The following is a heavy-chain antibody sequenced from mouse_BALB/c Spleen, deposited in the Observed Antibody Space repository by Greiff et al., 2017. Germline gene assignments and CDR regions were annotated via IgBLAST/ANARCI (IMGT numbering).Heavy chain of an antibody. J-gene: IGHJ4*01. CDR3: ARTGTTAPYAMDY. CDR2: IYPGDGDT. D-gene: IGHD1-2*01. Sequence: VQLQQSGAELARPGASVKLSCKASGYTFTSYWMQWVKQRPGQGLEWIGAIYPGDGDTRYTQKFKGKATLTADKSSSTAYMQLSSLASEDSAVYYCARTGTTAPYAMDYWGQGTSVTVSS. V-gene: IGHV1-87*01. CDR1: GYTFTSYW.